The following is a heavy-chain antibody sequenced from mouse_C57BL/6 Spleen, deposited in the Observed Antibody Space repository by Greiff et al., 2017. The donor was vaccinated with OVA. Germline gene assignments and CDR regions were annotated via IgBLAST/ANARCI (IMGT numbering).Heavy chain of an antibody. Sequence: QVQLQQPGAELVKPGASVKMSCKASGYTFTSYWITWVKQRPGQGLEWIGDIYPGSGSTNYNEKFKSKATLTVDTSSSTAYMQLSSLTSEDSALYYCVRSYYGSSDWGESTTLTVSS. CDR1: GYTFTSYW. V-gene: IGHV1-55*01. CDR2: IYPGSGST. J-gene: IGHJ2*01. D-gene: IGHD1-1*01. CDR3: VRSYYGSSD.